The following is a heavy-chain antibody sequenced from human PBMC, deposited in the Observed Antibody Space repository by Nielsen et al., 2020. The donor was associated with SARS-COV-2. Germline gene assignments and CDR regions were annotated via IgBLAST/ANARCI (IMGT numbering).Heavy chain of an antibody. Sequence: GESLKISCAASGFTFSSYEMNWVRQAPGKGLEWVSYISSSGSTIYYADSVKGRFAISRDNAKSSLYLQMSSLRAEDTGVYYCVRESSTYYIDYWGQGILVTVSS. D-gene: IGHD2-15*01. J-gene: IGHJ4*02. CDR3: VRESSTYYIDY. V-gene: IGHV3-48*03. CDR2: ISSSGSTI. CDR1: GFTFSSYE.